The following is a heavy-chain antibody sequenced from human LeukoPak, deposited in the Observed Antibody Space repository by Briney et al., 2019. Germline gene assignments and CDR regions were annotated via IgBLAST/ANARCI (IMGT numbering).Heavy chain of an antibody. Sequence: SETLSLTWTVSGGSISSGDYYWSWIRQPPGKGLEWIGYIYYSGSTYYNPSLKSRVTISVDTSKNQFSLKLTSVTAADTAVYYCARLWRAAIDYGGQGTLVTVSS. J-gene: IGHJ4*02. V-gene: IGHV4-30-4*08. CDR2: IYYSGST. D-gene: IGHD1-1*01. CDR3: ARLWRAAIDY. CDR1: GGSISSGDYY.